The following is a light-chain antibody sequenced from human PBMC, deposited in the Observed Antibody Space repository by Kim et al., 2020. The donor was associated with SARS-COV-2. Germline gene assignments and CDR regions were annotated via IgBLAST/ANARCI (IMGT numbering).Light chain of an antibody. CDR3: QQYNRWPPYI. CDR2: GAS. CDR1: QSVVST. Sequence: PGESATLPRRASQSVVSTLAWYQQRPGQAPRLLISGASTRATGVPARFSGSGSGTEFTLTISSPQSEDFAVYYCQQYNRWPPYIFGQGTKLEIK. V-gene: IGKV3-15*01. J-gene: IGKJ2*01.